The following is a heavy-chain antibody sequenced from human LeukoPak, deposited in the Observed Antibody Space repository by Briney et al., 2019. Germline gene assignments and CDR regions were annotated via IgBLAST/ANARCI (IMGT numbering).Heavy chain of an antibody. CDR3: VRDQDWAFDY. J-gene: IGHJ4*02. CDR1: GFTFSSYT. Sequence: GGSLRLSCAASGFTFSSYTMNWIRQAPGKGLEWISFINTKSRAIYYADSVKGRFTISRDNARNLLHLQMNSLRAEDTALYFCVRDQDWAFDYWGQGTLVTVSS. CDR2: INTKSRAI. V-gene: IGHV3-48*01. D-gene: IGHD3-9*01.